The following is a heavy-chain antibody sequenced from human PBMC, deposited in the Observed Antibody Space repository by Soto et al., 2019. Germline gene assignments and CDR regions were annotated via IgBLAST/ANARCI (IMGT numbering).Heavy chain of an antibody. J-gene: IGHJ4*02. CDR2: IWYDGSNK. CDR1: GFTFSSYG. Sequence: QVQLVESGGGVVQPGRSLRLSCAASGFTFSSYGMHWVRQAPGKGLEWVAVIWYDGSNKYYADSVKGRFTISRDNSKNTLYLQMNSLRAEDTAVYYCARGDHYYDCSGYYLHDYCCQGTLVTLSS. V-gene: IGHV3-33*01. D-gene: IGHD3-22*01. CDR3: ARGDHYYDCSGYYLHDY.